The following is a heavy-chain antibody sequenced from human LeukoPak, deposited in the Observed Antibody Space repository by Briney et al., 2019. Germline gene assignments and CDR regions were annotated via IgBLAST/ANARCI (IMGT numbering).Heavy chain of an antibody. D-gene: IGHD5-18*01. Sequence: ASVKVSCKASGYTFTSYDITWVRQAPGQGLEWMGWISTNTGNTNYAQMLQGRVTVTTDPSTSTAYMELRSLRSDDTAVYYCARGGYIYGYDYWGQGTLVTVSS. CDR1: GYTFTSYD. J-gene: IGHJ4*02. CDR3: ARGGYIYGYDY. V-gene: IGHV1-18*01. CDR2: ISTNTGNT.